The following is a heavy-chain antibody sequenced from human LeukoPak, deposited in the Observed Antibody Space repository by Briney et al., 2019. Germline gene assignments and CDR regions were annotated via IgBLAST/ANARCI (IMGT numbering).Heavy chain of an antibody. CDR1: GGSFSGYY. Sequence: SETLSLTCAVYGGSFSGYYWSWIRQPAGKGREWIGRIYTTGSTNYNPSLKSRGTLSIDTSKNQFSLKLASVTAADTAVYYCARAYSENYPNWFDPWGQGTLVTVSS. CDR2: IYTTGST. D-gene: IGHD1-7*01. J-gene: IGHJ5*02. CDR3: ARAYSENYPNWFDP. V-gene: IGHV4-59*10.